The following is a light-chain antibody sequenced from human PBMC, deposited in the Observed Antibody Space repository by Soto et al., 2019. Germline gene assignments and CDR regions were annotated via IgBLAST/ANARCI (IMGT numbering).Light chain of an antibody. Sequence: AIRMTQSPSSFSASTGVRVTITCRASQGISSYLAWYQQEPGKAPKLLLYAASRLQSGLPSRFSGSGSGTDFTLTLSCLQSEDFATYYCQQYYGFPYSFGRGTKLEIK. J-gene: IGKJ2*03. CDR3: QQYYGFPYS. CDR2: AAS. V-gene: IGKV1-8*01. CDR1: QGISSY.